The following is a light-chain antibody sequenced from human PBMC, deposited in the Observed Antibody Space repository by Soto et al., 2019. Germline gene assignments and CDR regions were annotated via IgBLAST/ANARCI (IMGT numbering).Light chain of an antibody. CDR1: TSNIGSNY. CDR3: AAWDDNLRGYWV. V-gene: IGLV1-47*02. Sequence: QSVLTQSPSASGTPGQRVTISCSGSTSNIGSNYVYWYQHLPGTAPKLLIYTDNQRPSGVPDRFSGSKSGTSASLAISGLRSEDEAEYFCAAWDDNLRGYWVFGGGTKLTVL. CDR2: TDN. J-gene: IGLJ2*01.